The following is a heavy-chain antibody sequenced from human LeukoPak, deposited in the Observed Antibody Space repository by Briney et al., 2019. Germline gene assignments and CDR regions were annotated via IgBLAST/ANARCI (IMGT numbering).Heavy chain of an antibody. Sequence: PSETLSLTCTVSGGSISSSSYYWGWIRQPPGKGLEWIGSIYYSGSTYYNPSLKSRVTISVDTSKNQFSLKLSSVTAADTAVYYCARDHGSDWHYFDYWGQGTLVTVSS. J-gene: IGHJ4*02. CDR1: GGSISSSSYY. CDR3: ARDHGSDWHYFDY. CDR2: IYYSGST. D-gene: IGHD6-19*01. V-gene: IGHV4-39*02.